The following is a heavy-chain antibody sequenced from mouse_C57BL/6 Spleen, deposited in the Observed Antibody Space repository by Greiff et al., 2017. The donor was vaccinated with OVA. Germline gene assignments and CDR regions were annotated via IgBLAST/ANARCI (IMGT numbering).Heavy chain of an antibody. V-gene: IGHV1-72*01. Sequence: QVQLQQPGAELVKPGASVKLSCKASGYTFTSYWMHWVKQRPGRGLEWIGRIDPNSGGTKYNEKFKSKATLTVDKPSSTAYMQLSSLTSEDSAVYYVARFITTVVATSYYFDYWGQGTPLTVPS. CDR2: IDPNSGGT. CDR3: ARFITTVVATSYYFDY. CDR1: GYTFTSYW. D-gene: IGHD1-1*01. J-gene: IGHJ2*01.